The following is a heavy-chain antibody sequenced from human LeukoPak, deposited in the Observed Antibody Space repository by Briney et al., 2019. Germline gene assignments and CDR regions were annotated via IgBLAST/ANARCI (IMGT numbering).Heavy chain of an antibody. CDR3: ARRGYSYYYLDV. D-gene: IGHD5-18*01. J-gene: IGHJ6*03. V-gene: IGHV3-23*01. CDR1: GFTFSSYA. Sequence: PGGSLRLSCAASGFTFSSYAMSWVRQAPGKGLEWVSAISGSGGSTYYADSVKGRFTISRDNSKNTLYLQMNSLRAEDTAVYYCARRGYSYYYLDVWGKGTTVTVSS. CDR2: ISGSGGST.